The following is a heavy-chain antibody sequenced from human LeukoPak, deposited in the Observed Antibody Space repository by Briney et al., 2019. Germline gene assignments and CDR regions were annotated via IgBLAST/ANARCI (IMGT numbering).Heavy chain of an antibody. J-gene: IGHJ4*02. CDR3: ARERDGRFFDY. CDR1: ALIFRSYW. Sequence: GGSLRLSCEVSALIFRSYWMSWVRQAPGKGLEWVANINQEGSEKYFEDSVKGRFTISRDNAKNSLHLQMNTLRAEDTAVYYCARERDGRFFDYWGQGTLVTVSS. D-gene: IGHD5-24*01. CDR2: INQEGSEK. V-gene: IGHV3-7*01.